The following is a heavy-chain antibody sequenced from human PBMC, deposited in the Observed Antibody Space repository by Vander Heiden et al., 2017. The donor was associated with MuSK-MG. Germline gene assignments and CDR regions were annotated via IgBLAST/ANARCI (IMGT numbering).Heavy chain of an antibody. CDR3: ARAVRYYYDSSGYQEDAFDI. V-gene: IGHV1-69*06. CDR1: GGTFSSYA. Sequence: QVQLVQSGAEVKKPGSSVKVSCKASGGTFSSYAISWVRQAPGQGLEWMGGIIPIFGTANYAQKFQGRVTITADKSTSTAYMELSSLRSEDTAVYYCARAVRYYYDSSGYQEDAFDIWGQGTMVTVSS. J-gene: IGHJ3*02. CDR2: IIPIFGTA. D-gene: IGHD3-22*01.